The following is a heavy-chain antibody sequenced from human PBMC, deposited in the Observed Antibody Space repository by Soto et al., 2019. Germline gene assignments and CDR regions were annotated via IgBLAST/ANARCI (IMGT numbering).Heavy chain of an antibody. V-gene: IGHV3-23*01. Sequence: GGALRISCAASRFTFCRYAITLGRQAPGKGLEWVSGLRDSGGSIYYADSVKGRFTISRDNSMNTLYLQMNTLRAEDTAIYYCAKVSSSWYAGFFDLWGQGTLVTVSS. CDR3: AKVSSSWYAGFFDL. CDR2: LRDSGGSI. CDR1: RFTFCRYA. D-gene: IGHD6-13*01. J-gene: IGHJ4*02.